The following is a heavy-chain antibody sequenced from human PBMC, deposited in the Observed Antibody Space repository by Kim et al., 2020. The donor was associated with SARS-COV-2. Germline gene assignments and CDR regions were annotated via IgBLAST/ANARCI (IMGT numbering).Heavy chain of an antibody. Sequence: GGSLRLSCAASGFTFSSYAMSWVRQAPGKGLEWVSAISGSGGSTYYADSVKGRFTISRDNSKNTLYLQMISLRAEDTAVYYCAREVLLWFGESSPKGDYWGQGTLVTVSS. V-gene: IGHV3-23*01. CDR1: GFTFSSYA. CDR3: AREVLLWFGESSPKGDY. D-gene: IGHD3-10*01. J-gene: IGHJ4*02. CDR2: ISGSGGST.